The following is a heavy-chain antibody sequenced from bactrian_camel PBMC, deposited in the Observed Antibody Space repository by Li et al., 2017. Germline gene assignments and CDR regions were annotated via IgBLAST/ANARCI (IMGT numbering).Heavy chain of an antibody. CDR3: AGGYIGSRCDLAATSYNY. D-gene: IGHD5*01. V-gene: IGHV3S54*01. CDR1: GYFYCTND. J-gene: IGHJ4*01. CDR2: IYTGGGDT. Sequence: HVQLVESGGGLVQAGGSLRLSCAASGYFYCTNDMSWYRQPPGKEREGVSVIYTGGGDTYYADSVKGRFTIPRDEAKNTLYLQMNSQKAEDTAMYYCAGGYIGSRCDLAATSYNYWGQGTQVTVS.